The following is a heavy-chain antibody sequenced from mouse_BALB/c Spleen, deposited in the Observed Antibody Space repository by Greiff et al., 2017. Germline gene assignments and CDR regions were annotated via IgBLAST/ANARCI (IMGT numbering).Heavy chain of an antibody. V-gene: IGHV2-9*02. CDR3: ASVYGTPFAY. D-gene: IGHD1-1*01. Sequence: QVQLQQSGPGLVAPSQSLSITCTVSGFSLTSYGVHWVRQPPGKGLEWLGVIWAGGSTNYNSALMSRLSISKDNSKSQVFLKMNSLQTDDTAMYYCASVYGTPFAYWGQGTLVTVSA. CDR1: GFSLTSYG. CDR2: IWAGGST. J-gene: IGHJ3*01.